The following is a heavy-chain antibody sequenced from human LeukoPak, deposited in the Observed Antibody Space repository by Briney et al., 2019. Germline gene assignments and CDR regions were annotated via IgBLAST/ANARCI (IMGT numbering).Heavy chain of an antibody. J-gene: IGHJ4*02. CDR3: ASGDGYNLGFDY. Sequence: GSSVKVSCKASGGTFTSYAISWVRQAPGPGLEWMGRIIPILGIANYAQKFQGRVTITADKSTSTAYMELSSLRSEDTAVYYCASGDGYNLGFDYWGQGTLVTVSS. CDR2: IIPILGIA. V-gene: IGHV1-69*04. CDR1: GGTFTSYA. D-gene: IGHD5-24*01.